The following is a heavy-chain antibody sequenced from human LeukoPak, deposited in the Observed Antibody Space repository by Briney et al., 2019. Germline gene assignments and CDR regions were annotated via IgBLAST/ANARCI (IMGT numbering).Heavy chain of an antibody. CDR3: ARQIASAGPAGFDF. D-gene: IGHD6-13*01. CDR2: IYSTGST. CDR1: GGSISSYY. V-gene: IGHV4-4*07. J-gene: IGHJ4*02. Sequence: PSETLSLTCTVSGGSISSYYWSWIRQPAGRGLEWIGRIYSTGSTNYNPSLKSRVTMSVDTSKNQFSLRLRSVTAADTAVYCCARQIASAGPAGFDFWGQGALVTVSS.